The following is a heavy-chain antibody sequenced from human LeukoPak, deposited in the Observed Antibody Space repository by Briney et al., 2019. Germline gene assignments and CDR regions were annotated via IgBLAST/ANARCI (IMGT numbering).Heavy chain of an antibody. J-gene: IGHJ4*02. Sequence: ASVKASCKASGYTFTGYYMHWVRQAPGQGLEWMGWINPNSGGTNYAQKFQGRVTMTRDTSISTAYMELSRLRSDDTAVYYCARGPTRALRYFDWLPNYWGQGTLVSVSS. D-gene: IGHD3-9*01. CDR3: ARGPTRALRYFDWLPNY. V-gene: IGHV1-2*02. CDR1: GYTFTGYY. CDR2: INPNSGGT.